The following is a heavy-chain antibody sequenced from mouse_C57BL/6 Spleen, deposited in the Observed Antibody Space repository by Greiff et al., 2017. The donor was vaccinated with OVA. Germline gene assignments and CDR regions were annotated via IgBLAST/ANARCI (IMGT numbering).Heavy chain of an antibody. CDR3: ARITTVDY. CDR1: GYTFTDYY. J-gene: IGHJ2*01. CDR2: INPNNGGT. D-gene: IGHD1-1*01. Sequence: EVQLQQSGPELVKPGASVKISCKASGYTFTDYYMNWVKQSHGKSLEWIGDINPNNGGTSYNQKFKGKATLTVDKSSSTAYMELRSLTSEDSAVYYCARITTVDYWGQGTTLTVSS. V-gene: IGHV1-26*01.